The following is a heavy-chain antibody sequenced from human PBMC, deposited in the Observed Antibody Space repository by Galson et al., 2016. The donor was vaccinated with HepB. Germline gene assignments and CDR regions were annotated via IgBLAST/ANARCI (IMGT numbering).Heavy chain of an antibody. J-gene: IGHJ3*02. CDR1: GASISSGSHY. V-gene: IGHV4-31*03. CDR3: ARDQRIGDGYGI. D-gene: IGHD2/OR15-2a*01. CDR2: ISYSGNA. Sequence: TLSLTCSVSGASISSGSHYWTWIRQHPGKGLEWIGCISYSGNAYYNPSLKSRLTISLDTSKNQFSLKLTSVTAADTAVYYCARDQRIGDGYGIWGQGTMVTVAS.